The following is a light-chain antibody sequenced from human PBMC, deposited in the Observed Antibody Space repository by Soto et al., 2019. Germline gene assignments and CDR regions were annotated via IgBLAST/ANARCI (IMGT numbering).Light chain of an antibody. V-gene: IGKV1-13*02. J-gene: IGKJ3*01. CDR1: QGISSA. CDR2: DAS. Sequence: AIQLTQSPSSLSASVGDRVTITCRASQGISSALAWYQQKPGKAPKLLIYDASSLESGVTSRFSGSGSGTDFTLTISSLQPEDFATYYCQQFNSYPQTFGPGTKVDIK. CDR3: QQFNSYPQT.